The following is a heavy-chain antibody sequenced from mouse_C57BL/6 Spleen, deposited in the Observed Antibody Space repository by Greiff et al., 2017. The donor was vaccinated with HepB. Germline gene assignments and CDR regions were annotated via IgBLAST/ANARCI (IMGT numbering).Heavy chain of an antibody. CDR1: GYTFTSYW. Sequence: QVQLQQPGAELVKPGASVKLSCKASGYTFTSYWMQWVKQRPGQGLEWIGEIDPSDSYTNYNQKFKGKATLTVDTSSSTAYMQLSSLTSEDSAVYYCARYYYGRGYAMDDWGQGTSVTVSS. J-gene: IGHJ4*01. CDR3: ARYYYGRGYAMDD. V-gene: IGHV1-50*01. CDR2: IDPSDSYT. D-gene: IGHD1-1*01.